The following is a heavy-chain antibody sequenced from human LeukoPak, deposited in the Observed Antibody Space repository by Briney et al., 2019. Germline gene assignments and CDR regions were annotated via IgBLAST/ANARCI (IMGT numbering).Heavy chain of an antibody. CDR1: DASISKSSYY. J-gene: IGHJ4*02. D-gene: IGHD3-10*01. V-gene: IGHV4-39*07. CDR3: ATGDFDS. Sequence: PSETLSLTCTVSDASISKSSYYWAWIRQPPGKWQARIGDIYYSGITYYNPSLKSRVTISVDTSKNQFSLKLSSVTAADTAVYYWATGDFDSWGQGTLVIVSS. CDR2: IYYSGIT.